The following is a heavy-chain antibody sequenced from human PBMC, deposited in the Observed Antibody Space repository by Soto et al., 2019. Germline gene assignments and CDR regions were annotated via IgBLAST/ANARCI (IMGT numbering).Heavy chain of an antibody. J-gene: IGHJ4*02. CDR1: GGSISSSSYY. CDR3: ARHIAVAGTTYFDY. V-gene: IGHV4-39*01. Sequence: PSETLSLTCTVSGGSISSSSYYWGWIRQPPGKGLEWIGSIYYSGSTYYKTSLKSRVTISVDTSKNQFSLKLSSVTAADTAVYYCARHIAVAGTTYFDYWGQGTLVTVSS. D-gene: IGHD6-19*01. CDR2: IYYSGST.